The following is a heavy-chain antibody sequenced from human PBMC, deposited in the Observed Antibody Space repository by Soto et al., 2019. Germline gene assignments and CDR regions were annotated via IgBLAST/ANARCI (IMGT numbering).Heavy chain of an antibody. J-gene: IGHJ4*02. CDR1: GYTFTSYG. Sequence: QVQLVQSGDEEKKPGASVKVSCKASGYTFTSYGISWVRQAPGQGLEWMGWINAYNGNTNYAQKFQGRVTMTTHTSTSTAYMEPRSPRSDDTAVYYYARDPVAGTYFDYWGQGTLVTVSS. CDR3: ARDPVAGTYFDY. CDR2: INAYNGNT. D-gene: IGHD6-19*01. V-gene: IGHV1-18*01.